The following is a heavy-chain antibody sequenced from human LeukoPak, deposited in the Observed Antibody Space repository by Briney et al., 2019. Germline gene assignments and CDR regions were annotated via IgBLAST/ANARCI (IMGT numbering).Heavy chain of an antibody. Sequence: PSQTLSLTCTVSGGSISSGSYYWSWIRQPAGKGLEWIGRIYTSGSTNYNPSLKGRVTISLDTSKNQFSLKLSSVTAADTAVYYCARARPYDGNWFDPWGQGTLVTVSS. V-gene: IGHV4-61*02. J-gene: IGHJ5*02. CDR2: IYTSGST. CDR3: ARARPYDGNWFDP. CDR1: GGSISSGSYY. D-gene: IGHD3-16*01.